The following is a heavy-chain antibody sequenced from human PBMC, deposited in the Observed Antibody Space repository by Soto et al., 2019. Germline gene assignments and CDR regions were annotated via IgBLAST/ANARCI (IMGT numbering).Heavy chain of an antibody. CDR1: GGSISSSSYY. CDR2: IYYSGST. J-gene: IGHJ4*02. V-gene: IGHV4-39*01. D-gene: IGHD3-3*01. Sequence: SETLSLTCTVSGGSISSSSYYWGWIRQPPGKGLEWIGSIYYSGSTYYNPSLKSRVTISVDTSKNQFSLKLSSVTAADTAVYYCARHSLWASFGVVITGGFDYWGQGTLVTVSS. CDR3: ARHSLWASFGVVITGGFDY.